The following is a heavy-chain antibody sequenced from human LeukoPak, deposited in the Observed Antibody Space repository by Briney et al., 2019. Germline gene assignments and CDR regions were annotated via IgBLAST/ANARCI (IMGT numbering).Heavy chain of an antibody. Sequence: PSETLSLTCTVSGGSISSYYWSWIRQPPGKGLEWIGYIYYSGSTNYNPSLKSRVTISVDTSKNQFSLKLSSVTAADTAVYYCASGWLQSHFDYWGQGTLDTVSS. V-gene: IGHV4-59*01. J-gene: IGHJ4*02. D-gene: IGHD5-24*01. CDR2: IYYSGST. CDR3: ASGWLQSHFDY. CDR1: GGSISSYY.